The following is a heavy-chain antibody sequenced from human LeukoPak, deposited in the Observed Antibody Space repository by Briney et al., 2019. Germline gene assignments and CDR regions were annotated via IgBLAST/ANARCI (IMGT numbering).Heavy chain of an antibody. Sequence: ASVKVSXKASGYTFTSYGISWVRQAPGQGLEWMGWIGAYNGNTNYAQKLQGRVTMTTDTSTSTAYMELRSLRSDDTAVYYCARGYYGSGSYYNSGYYYYYMDVWGKGTTVTVSS. J-gene: IGHJ6*03. V-gene: IGHV1-18*01. D-gene: IGHD3-10*01. CDR1: GYTFTSYG. CDR2: IGAYNGNT. CDR3: ARGYYGSGSYYNSGYYYYYMDV.